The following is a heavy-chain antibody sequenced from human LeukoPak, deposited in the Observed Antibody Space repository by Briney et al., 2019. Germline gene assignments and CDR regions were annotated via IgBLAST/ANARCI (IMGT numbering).Heavy chain of an antibody. V-gene: IGHV3-23*05. Sequence: PGGSLRLSCATSGFTFSTYAMTWVRQAPGKGLEWVSAIDIYATKTNYADSVKGRFTISRDNSKNTLYLQMNSLRGEVTAIYYCARDYKADFWGQGTLVTVSS. D-gene: IGHD3-10*01. CDR2: IDIYATKT. CDR1: GFTFSTYA. CDR3: ARDYKADF. J-gene: IGHJ4*02.